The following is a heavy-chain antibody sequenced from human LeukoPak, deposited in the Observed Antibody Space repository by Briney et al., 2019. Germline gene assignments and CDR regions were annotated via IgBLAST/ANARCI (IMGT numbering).Heavy chain of an antibody. J-gene: IGHJ2*01. CDR1: GFTVSSNY. D-gene: IGHD6-13*01. Sequence: GGSLRLSCAASGFTVSSNYMSWVRQAPGKGLEWVSVIYSGGSTYYADSVKGRFTISRHNSKNTLYLQMNSLRAGDTAVYYCARDRAAAGTAPYWYFDLWGRGTLVTVSS. CDR3: ARDRAAAGTAPYWYFDL. V-gene: IGHV3-53*04. CDR2: IYSGGST.